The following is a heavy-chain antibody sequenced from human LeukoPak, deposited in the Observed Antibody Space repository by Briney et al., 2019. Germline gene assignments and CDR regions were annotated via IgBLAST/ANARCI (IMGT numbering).Heavy chain of an antibody. Sequence: PSETLSLTCAVYGGSFSGYYWSWIRQPPGKGLEWIGEINHSGSTNYNPSLKSRVTISVDTSKNQFSLKLSSVTAADTAVYYCARDCADFWSGYCAFDIWGQGTMVTVSS. CDR3: ARDCADFWSGYCAFDI. CDR2: INHSGST. D-gene: IGHD3-3*01. J-gene: IGHJ3*02. V-gene: IGHV4-34*01. CDR1: GGSFSGYY.